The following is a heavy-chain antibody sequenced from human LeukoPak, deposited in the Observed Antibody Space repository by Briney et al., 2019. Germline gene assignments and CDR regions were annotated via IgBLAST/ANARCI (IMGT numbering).Heavy chain of an antibody. CDR3: ARDSILLWFGESYFDF. V-gene: IGHV1-2*02. CDR2: INPNSGGT. D-gene: IGHD3-10*01. J-gene: IGHJ4*02. Sequence: ASVKVSCKASGYTFTGYYMHWVRQAPGQGLEWMGWINPNSGGTNYAQKFQGRVTMTRDTSINTAYMELSRLRSDDMAVYYCARDSILLWFGESYFDFWGQGTLVTVSS. CDR1: GYTFTGYY.